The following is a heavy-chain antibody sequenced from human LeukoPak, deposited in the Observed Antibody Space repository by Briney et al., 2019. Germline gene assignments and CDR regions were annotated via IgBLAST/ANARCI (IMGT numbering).Heavy chain of an antibody. D-gene: IGHD3-10*01. CDR3: AKVMVRFLMSGWFDP. Sequence: PGGSLRLSCAASGFTFSSYGMSWVRQAPGKGLEWVSVISGSGGSTYYAASVKGRFTISRDNSKNTLYLQMNSLRAEDTAVYYCAKVMVRFLMSGWFDPWGQGTLVTVSS. CDR1: GFTFSSYG. V-gene: IGHV3-23*01. J-gene: IGHJ5*02. CDR2: ISGSGGST.